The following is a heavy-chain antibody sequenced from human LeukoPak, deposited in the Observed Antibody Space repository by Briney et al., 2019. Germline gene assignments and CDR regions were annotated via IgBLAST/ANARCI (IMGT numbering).Heavy chain of an antibody. CDR1: GGSFSSSSYY. CDR2: IYYSGST. CDR3: ARTTDRLAMVRGMISDY. Sequence: SETLSLTCTVSGGSFSSSSYYWGWIRQPPGKGLEWIGSIYYSGSTYYNPSLKSRVTISVDTSKNQFSLKLSSVTAADTAVYYCARTTDRLAMVRGMISDYWGQGTLVTVSS. V-gene: IGHV4-39*01. J-gene: IGHJ4*02. D-gene: IGHD3-10*01.